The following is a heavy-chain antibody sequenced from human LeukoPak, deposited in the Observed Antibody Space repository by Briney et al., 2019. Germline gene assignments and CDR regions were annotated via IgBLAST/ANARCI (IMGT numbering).Heavy chain of an antibody. CDR3: ARLKTGGYSYGAFDY. V-gene: IGHV5-51*01. CDR1: GYSFTSYW. Sequence: GESLKISCKGSGYSFTSYWIGWVRQMPGKGLELMGIIYPGDSDTRYSPSFQGQVTISADKSISTAYLQWSSLKASDTAMYYCARLKTGGYSYGAFDYWGQGTLVTVSS. D-gene: IGHD5-18*01. CDR2: IYPGDSDT. J-gene: IGHJ4*02.